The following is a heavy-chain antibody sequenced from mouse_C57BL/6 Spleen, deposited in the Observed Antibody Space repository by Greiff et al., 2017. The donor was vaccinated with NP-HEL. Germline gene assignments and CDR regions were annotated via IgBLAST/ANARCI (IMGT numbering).Heavy chain of an antibody. Sequence: VQLQQPGAELVKPGASVKLSCKASGYTFTSYWMHWVKQRPGQGLEWIGMIHPNSGSTNFNEKFKSKATLNVDKYSSTAYMPLSSLTSEDSAGYDCARNTPPFADWGQGTLVTVSA. D-gene: IGHD5-1-1*01. CDR1: GYTFTSYW. V-gene: IGHV1-64*01. CDR2: IHPNSGST. J-gene: IGHJ3*01. CDR3: ARNTPPFAD.